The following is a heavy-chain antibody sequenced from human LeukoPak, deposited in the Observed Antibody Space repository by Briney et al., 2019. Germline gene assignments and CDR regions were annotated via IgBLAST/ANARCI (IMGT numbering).Heavy chain of an antibody. CDR3: ARGLSNYDFWSGYYVYYFDY. CDR2: IYHSGST. V-gene: IGHV4-38-2*02. Sequence: PSETLSLTCTVSGYSISSGYYWGWIRQPPGKGLEWIGSIYHSGSTYYNPSLKSRVTISVDTSKNQFSLKPSSVTAADTAVYYCARGLSNYDFWSGYYVYYFDYWGQGTLVTVSS. J-gene: IGHJ4*02. CDR1: GYSISSGYY. D-gene: IGHD3-3*01.